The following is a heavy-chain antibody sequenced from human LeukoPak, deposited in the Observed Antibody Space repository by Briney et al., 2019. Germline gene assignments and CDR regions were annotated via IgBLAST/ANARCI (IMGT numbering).Heavy chain of an antibody. CDR3: ARDGFYAILTGNYYYGMDV. D-gene: IGHD3-9*01. J-gene: IGHJ6*02. CDR2: ISAYNGNT. V-gene: IGHV1-18*01. Sequence: GASVKVSCKASGYSFTSYGISWVRQAPGQGLEWMGWISAYNGNTNFAQKLQGRVTMTTDTSNSTAYMELRSLRSDDTAVYYCARDGFYAILTGNYYYGMDVWGQGTTVTVSS. CDR1: GYSFTSYG.